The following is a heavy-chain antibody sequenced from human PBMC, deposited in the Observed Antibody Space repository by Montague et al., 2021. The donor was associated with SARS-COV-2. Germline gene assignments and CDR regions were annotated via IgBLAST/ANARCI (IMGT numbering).Heavy chain of an antibody. D-gene: IGHD1-14*01. V-gene: IGHV4-59*12. CDR3: ARINPTGVDF. CDR2: ISYTGNT. CDR1: GGSISNFY. Sequence: SETLSLTCTVSGGSISNFYWTWIRSPPGKGLDWIGSISYTGNTNYNPSLKSRVAISVDTSKNQFSLKLTSVTAADTAFYYCARINPTGVDFWGQGTLVTVSS. J-gene: IGHJ4*02.